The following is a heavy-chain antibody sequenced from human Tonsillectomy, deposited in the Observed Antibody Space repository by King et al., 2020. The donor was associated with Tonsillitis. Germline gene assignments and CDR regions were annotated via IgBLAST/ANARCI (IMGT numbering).Heavy chain of an antibody. D-gene: IGHD3-22*01. CDR1: GFTFSNAW. CDR3: QFEYDSSGYYYFDY. Sequence: VQLVESGGGLVKPGGSLRLSCAASGFTFSNAWMNWVRQAPGKGLEWVGRIKSKTDGGTTDYAAPVKGRFTISRDDSKNTLYLQMNSLKTEDTAVYYCQFEYDSSGYYYFDYWGQGTLFTVSS. CDR2: IKSKTDGGTT. V-gene: IGHV3-15*07. J-gene: IGHJ4*02.